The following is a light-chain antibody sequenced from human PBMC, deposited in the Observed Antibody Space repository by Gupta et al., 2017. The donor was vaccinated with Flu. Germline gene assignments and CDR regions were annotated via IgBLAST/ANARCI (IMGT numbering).Light chain of an antibody. CDR2: KAS. J-gene: IGKJ2*01. CDR1: QSITSW. V-gene: IGKV1-5*03. Sequence: DIQMTQSPSTLSASVGDRVTITCRASQSITSWLAWYQQKRWKAPKLLIYKASSLESGVPSRFSGSGSGTEFTLTISSLQPDEFATYYCQQYNSYPYTFGQGTKMEIK. CDR3: QQYNSYPYT.